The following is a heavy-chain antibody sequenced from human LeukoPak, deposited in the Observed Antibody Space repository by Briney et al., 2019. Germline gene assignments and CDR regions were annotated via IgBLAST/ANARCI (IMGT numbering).Heavy chain of an antibody. D-gene: IGHD2-8*02. V-gene: IGHV3-7*01. CDR3: TRNQGYCTGGGCYIDY. Sequence: GGSLRLSCAASGFTFSNYWMSWVRQAPGRGLEWVANINQDGSEKHCVDSLKGRFTISKDNSKNTLYLQMNSLRAEDTAVYYCTRNQGYCTGGGCYIDYWGQGTLVTVSS. CDR1: GFTFSNYW. CDR2: INQDGSEK. J-gene: IGHJ4*02.